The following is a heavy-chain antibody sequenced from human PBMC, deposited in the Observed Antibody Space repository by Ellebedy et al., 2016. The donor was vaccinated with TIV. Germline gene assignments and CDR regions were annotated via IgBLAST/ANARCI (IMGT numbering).Heavy chain of an antibody. CDR2: ISPSGVST. CDR1: AFISTTYA. J-gene: IGHJ6*02. Sequence: PGGSLRLSCEASAFISTTYAMSWVRQAPGKGLEWVSTISPSGVSTYYADSVKGRFTISRDNSKNTLYLQMNSLRAEDTAVYYCAKDYSGLRGLDVWGQGTTVTVSS. V-gene: IGHV3-23*01. D-gene: IGHD5-12*01. CDR3: AKDYSGLRGLDV.